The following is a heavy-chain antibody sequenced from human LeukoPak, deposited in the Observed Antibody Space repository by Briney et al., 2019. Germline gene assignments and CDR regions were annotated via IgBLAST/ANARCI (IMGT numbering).Heavy chain of an antibody. CDR3: ARDRSDSSGYYLYYFDY. Sequence: SVKVSCKAFGYTFTCYYMHWVRQAPGQGVEWMGIINPSGGSTSYAQKLQGRVTMTRDTSTSTVYMELSSLRSEDTAVYYCARDRSDSSGYYLYYFDYWGQGTLVTVSS. J-gene: IGHJ4*02. V-gene: IGHV1-46*04. CDR1: GYTFTCYY. D-gene: IGHD3-22*01. CDR2: INPSGGST.